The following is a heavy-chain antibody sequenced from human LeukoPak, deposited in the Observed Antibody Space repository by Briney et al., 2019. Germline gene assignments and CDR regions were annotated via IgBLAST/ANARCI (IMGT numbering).Heavy chain of an antibody. CDR1: GFTFSSYA. V-gene: IGHV3-30-3*01. CDR2: ISYDGSNK. J-gene: IGHJ4*02. D-gene: IGHD5-24*01. Sequence: PGGSLRLSCAASGFTFSSYAMHWVRQAPGKGLEWVAVISYDGSNKYYADSVKGRFTISRDNSKNTLYLQMNSLRAEDTAVYYCANVEWLQNPFDYWGQGTLVTVSS. CDR3: ANVEWLQNPFDY.